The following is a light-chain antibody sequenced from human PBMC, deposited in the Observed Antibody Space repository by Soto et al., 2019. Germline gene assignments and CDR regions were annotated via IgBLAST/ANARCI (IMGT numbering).Light chain of an antibody. CDR1: SSNIGSNT. J-gene: IGLJ2*01. Sequence: QSVLTQPPSASGTPGQRVTISCSGSSSNIGSNTVNWYQKLPGTAPELLIYSNNQRPSGVPDRFSGSKSGTSASLAISGLQSEDEADYYYAAWDDSLDGHVVFGGGTQLTVL. CDR3: AAWDDSLDGHVV. CDR2: SNN. V-gene: IGLV1-44*01.